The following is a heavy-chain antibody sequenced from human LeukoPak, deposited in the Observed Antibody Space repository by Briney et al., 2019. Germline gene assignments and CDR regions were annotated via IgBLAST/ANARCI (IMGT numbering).Heavy chain of an antibody. CDR1: GYTLTELS. J-gene: IGHJ4*02. V-gene: IGHV1-24*01. D-gene: IGHD6-6*01. Sequence: ASVKVSCKVSGYTLTELSMHWVRQAPGKGLEWMGGFDPEDGETIYAQKFQGRVTITADESTSTAYMELSSLRSEDTAVYYCASPAAEYSSSSYLDYWGQGTLVTVSS. CDR2: FDPEDGET. CDR3: ASPAAEYSSSSYLDY.